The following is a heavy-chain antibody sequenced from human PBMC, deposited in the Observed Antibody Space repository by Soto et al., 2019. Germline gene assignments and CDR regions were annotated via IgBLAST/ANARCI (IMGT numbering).Heavy chain of an antibody. CDR3: ARRIYCSSTSCYYFDY. V-gene: IGHV4-31*03. J-gene: IGHJ4*02. Sequence: QVQLQESGPGLVKPSQTLSLTCTVSGGSISSGGYYWSWIRQHPGKGLEWIGYIYYSGSTYYNPSLKSRVTISVDTSKNQFSLKLSSVTAADTAVYYCARRIYCSSTSCYYFDYWGQGTLVTVSS. CDR2: IYYSGST. CDR1: GGSISSGGYY. D-gene: IGHD2-2*01.